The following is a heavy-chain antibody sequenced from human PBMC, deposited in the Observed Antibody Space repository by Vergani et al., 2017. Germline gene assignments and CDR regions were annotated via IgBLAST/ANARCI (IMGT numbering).Heavy chain of an antibody. CDR1: GGTFSSYA. D-gene: IGHD3-10*01. CDR3: ARGGYYYGSGSYYNFDY. J-gene: IGHJ4*02. CDR2: MNPNSGNT. V-gene: IGHV1-8*03. Sequence: QVQLVQSGAEVKKPGSSVKVSCKASGGTFSSYAISWVRQAPGQGLEWMGWMNPNSGNTGYAQKFQGRVTITRNTSISTAYMELSSLRSEDTAVYYCARGGYYYGSGSYYNFDYWGQGTLVTVSS.